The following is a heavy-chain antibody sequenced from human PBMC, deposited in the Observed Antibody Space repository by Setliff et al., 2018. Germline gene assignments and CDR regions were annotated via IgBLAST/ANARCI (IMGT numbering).Heavy chain of an antibody. CDR3: ARARGAYGYYFDY. CDR2: ISTSSSTK. Sequence: PGGSLRLSCVVSGFSFSNYGMTWVRQAPGKGLEWISYISTSSSTKYYADSVKGRFTISRDNAKNTLYLQMNSLRAEDTAVYHCARARGAYGYYFDYWGQGALVTVSS. J-gene: IGHJ4*02. V-gene: IGHV3-48*04. CDR1: GFSFSNYG. D-gene: IGHD4-17*01.